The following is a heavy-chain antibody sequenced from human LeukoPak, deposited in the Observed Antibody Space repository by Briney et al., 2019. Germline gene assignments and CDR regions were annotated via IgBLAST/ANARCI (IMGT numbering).Heavy chain of an antibody. CDR1: GFTFSSYW. CDR2: IKQDGSDK. J-gene: IGHJ4*02. Sequence: SGGSLRLSCTASGFTFSSYWMHWVRQAPGKGLEWVANIKQDGSDKYYADSVKGRFAISRDNAKNSLYLQMNTLTVEDTAIYYCARDHMSGYYGYWGQGTLVTVSS. V-gene: IGHV3-7*01. CDR3: ARDHMSGYYGY.